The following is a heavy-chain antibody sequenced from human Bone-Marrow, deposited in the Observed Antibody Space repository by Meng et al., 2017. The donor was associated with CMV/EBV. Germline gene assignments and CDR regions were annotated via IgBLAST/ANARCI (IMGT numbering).Heavy chain of an antibody. J-gene: IGHJ4*02. D-gene: IGHD3-10*01. Sequence: GESLKIYCAASGFTFDDYGMSWVRQAPGKGLEWVSGINWNGGSTGYADSVKGRFTISRDNAKNSLYLQMNSLRAEDTSLYPCARRSYYGSGSPFYYWGQGTLVTVSS. CDR3: ARRSYYGSGSPFYY. CDR1: GFTFDDYG. CDR2: INWNGGST. V-gene: IGHV3-20*01.